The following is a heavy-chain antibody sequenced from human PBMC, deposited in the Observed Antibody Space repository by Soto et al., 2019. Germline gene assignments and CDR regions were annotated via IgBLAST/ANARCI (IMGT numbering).Heavy chain of an antibody. V-gene: IGHV4-59*01. Sequence: SETLSLTCTVSGGSISSYYWSWIRQPLGKGLEWIGYIYYSGSTNYNPSLKSRVTISVDTSKNQFSLKLSFVTAADTAVYYCARDQVPAAVLGWFDPWGQGTVVTVSS. D-gene: IGHD2-2*01. CDR3: ARDQVPAAVLGWFDP. J-gene: IGHJ5*02. CDR2: IYYSGST. CDR1: GGSISSYY.